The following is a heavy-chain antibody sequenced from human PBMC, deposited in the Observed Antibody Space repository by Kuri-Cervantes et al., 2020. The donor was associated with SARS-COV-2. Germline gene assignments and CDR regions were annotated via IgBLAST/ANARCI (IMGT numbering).Heavy chain of an antibody. Sequence: SETLSLTCTVSGGSVSSSNFYWNWIRQPAGKGLEWIGYIYASGGTNYNPSLKSRVSISVDTSKNQFSLKVNSVTAADTAVYYCARDLGYGFSNYYYYMDVWGEGTTVTVSS. CDR1: GGSVSSSNFY. CDR3: ARDLGYGFSNYYYYMDV. CDR2: IYASGGT. D-gene: IGHD5-18*01. J-gene: IGHJ6*03. V-gene: IGHV4-61*10.